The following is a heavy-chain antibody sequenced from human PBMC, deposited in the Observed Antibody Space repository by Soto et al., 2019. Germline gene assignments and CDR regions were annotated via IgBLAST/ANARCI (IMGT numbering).Heavy chain of an antibody. CDR1: GFTFSSSW. CDR3: ANAGR. CDR2: INQDGGEK. V-gene: IGHV3-7*01. Sequence: GGSLRLSCAASGFTFSSSWMSWVRQAPRKGLEWVAYINQDGGEKDYGDSVKGRFTISRDNARKSPYLQMNSLGVEDTAVYYCANAGRWGQGTLVTVSS. J-gene: IGHJ4*02.